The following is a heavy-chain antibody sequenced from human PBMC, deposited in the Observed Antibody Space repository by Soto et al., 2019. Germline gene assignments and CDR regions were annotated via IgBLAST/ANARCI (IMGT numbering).Heavy chain of an antibody. Sequence: QVQLVQSGAEVKKPGASVKVSCKASGYTFTSYDINWVRQATGQGLEWMGWMNPNSGNTGYAQKVQGRVTITRNTSISTGYMELSSLRSEDTAVYYCARGFGYSYGYVDAFDIWGQGTMVTVSS. CDR2: MNPNSGNT. CDR1: GYTFTSYD. J-gene: IGHJ3*02. V-gene: IGHV1-8*01. D-gene: IGHD5-18*01. CDR3: ARGFGYSYGYVDAFDI.